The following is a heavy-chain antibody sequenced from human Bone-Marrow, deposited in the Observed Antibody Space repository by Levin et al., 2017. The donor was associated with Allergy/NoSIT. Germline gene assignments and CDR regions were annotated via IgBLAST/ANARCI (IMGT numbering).Heavy chain of an antibody. J-gene: IGHJ4*02. V-gene: IGHV3-23*01. D-gene: IGHD1-1*01. CDR1: GFTFSNCA. CDR3: AKRVNDNSYIHY. CDR2: IIASGGDT. Sequence: RAGGSLRLSCTVSGFTFSNCAMTWVRQAPGKRLEWVSSIIASGGDTYYADSVKGRFTISRDNSKNTLSLQMNSLRAEDTAVYYCAKRVNDNSYIHYWGQGTLVAVSS.